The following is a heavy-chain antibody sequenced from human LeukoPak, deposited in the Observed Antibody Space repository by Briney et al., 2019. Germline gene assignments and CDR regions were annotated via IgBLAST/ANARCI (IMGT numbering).Heavy chain of an antibody. Sequence: GASVKVSCKASGYTFTSYAMHWVRQAPGQRQEWMGWINAGNGNTKYSQKFQGRVTITRDTSASTAYMELSSLRSDDTAVYYCAGGGRYNSYDGSARDYWGQGTLVTVSS. CDR2: INAGNGNT. V-gene: IGHV1-3*01. CDR3: AGGGRYNSYDGSARDY. D-gene: IGHD5-12*01. CDR1: GYTFTSYA. J-gene: IGHJ4*02.